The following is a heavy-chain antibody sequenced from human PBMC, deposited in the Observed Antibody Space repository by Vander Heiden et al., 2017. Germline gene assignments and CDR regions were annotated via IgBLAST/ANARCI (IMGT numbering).Heavy chain of an antibody. CDR3: TTDLRIAVAGTFY. CDR2: IKSKTDGGTT. D-gene: IGHD6-19*01. Sequence: EVQLVESGGGLVQPGGSLRLSCAASGFTFSNAWMSWVRQAPGKGLEWVGRIKSKTDGGTTDYAAPVKGRFTISRDDSKNTLYLQMNSLKTEDTAVYYCTTDLRIAVAGTFYWGQGTLVTVSS. CDR1: GFTFSNAW. J-gene: IGHJ4*02. V-gene: IGHV3-15*01.